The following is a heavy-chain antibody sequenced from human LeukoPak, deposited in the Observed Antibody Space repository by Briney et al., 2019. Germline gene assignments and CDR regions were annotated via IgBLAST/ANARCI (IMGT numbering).Heavy chain of an antibody. Sequence: GGSLRLSCAASGFTFSSYSMNWVRQAPGKGLEWVSSISSSSSYIYYADSVKGRFTISRDNAKNSLYLQMISLRAEDTAVYYCARTYCSGGSCYSALFNWGQGTLVTVSS. CDR2: ISSSSSYI. J-gene: IGHJ4*02. V-gene: IGHV3-21*01. CDR3: ARTYCSGGSCYSALFN. CDR1: GFTFSSYS. D-gene: IGHD2-15*01.